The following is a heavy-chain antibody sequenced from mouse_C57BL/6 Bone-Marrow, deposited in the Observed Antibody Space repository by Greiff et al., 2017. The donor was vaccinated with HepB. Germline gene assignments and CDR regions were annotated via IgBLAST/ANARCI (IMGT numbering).Heavy chain of an antibody. CDR2: INPYNGGT. J-gene: IGHJ2*01. CDR3: ARSYYDYAEDY. CDR1: GYTFTDYY. Sequence: EVQGVESGPVLVKPGASVKMSCKASGYTFTDYYMNWVKQSHGKSLEWIGVINPYNGGTSYNQKFKGKATLTVDKSSSTAYMELNSLTSEDSAVYYCARSYYDYAEDYWGQGTTLTVSS. V-gene: IGHV1-19*01. D-gene: IGHD2-4*01.